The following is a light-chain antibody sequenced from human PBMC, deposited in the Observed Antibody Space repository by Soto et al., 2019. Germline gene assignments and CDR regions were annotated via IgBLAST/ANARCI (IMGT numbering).Light chain of an antibody. CDR3: CSSAGNSACV. V-gene: IGLV2-23*02. CDR2: EVT. CDR1: SXDVGGYNL. J-gene: IGLJ3*02. Sequence: QSVLTQPASVSGSPGQSITISCTGTSXDVGGYNLVSWYRQHPGRAPKLMIYEVTKRPSGVSNRFSGSKSGNTAALTISGLQAEDEGDYYCCSSAGNSACVLGGGTKVTVL.